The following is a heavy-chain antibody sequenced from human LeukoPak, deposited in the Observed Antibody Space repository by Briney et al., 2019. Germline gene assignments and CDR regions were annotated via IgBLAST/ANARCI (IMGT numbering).Heavy chain of an antibody. CDR2: IYYSGST. CDR1: GGSISSHY. V-gene: IGHV4-59*11. Sequence: SETLSLTCTVSGGSISSHYWSWIRQPPGKGLEWIGYIYYSGSTNYNPSLKSRVTISIDTSKNQFSLRLSSVTAADTAVYYCAREWISYFGSGSYVYNWFDPWGQGTLVTVSS. J-gene: IGHJ5*02. D-gene: IGHD3-10*01. CDR3: AREWISYFGSGSYVYNWFDP.